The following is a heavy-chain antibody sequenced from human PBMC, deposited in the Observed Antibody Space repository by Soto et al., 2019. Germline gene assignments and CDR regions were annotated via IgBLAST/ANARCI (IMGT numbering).Heavy chain of an antibody. Sequence: AASVKVSCKTSGYSFTGYYIHWVRQAPGQGLEWMGWINPNYGGTKFAQKFQGRVTMTRDTPISTAYMELIRLTSDDTAVYYCARVGNTMAALGGWFGMDVWGQGTTVTVSS. CDR1: GYSFTGYY. V-gene: IGHV1-2*02. J-gene: IGHJ6*02. CDR3: ARVGNTMAALGGWFGMDV. D-gene: IGHD3-16*01. CDR2: INPNYGGT.